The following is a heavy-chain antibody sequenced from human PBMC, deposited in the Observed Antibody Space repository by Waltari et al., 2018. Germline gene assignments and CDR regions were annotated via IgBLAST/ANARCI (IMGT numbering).Heavy chain of an antibody. D-gene: IGHD6-6*01. V-gene: IGHV4-59*11. Sequence: QVQLQESGPGLVKPSETLSLTCTVSGDSISSHYWSWIRQPPGKGLEWFGYVYYSGSTNYNPSFESRVTISVDTSKNQFSLTLNSVTAADTAVYYCARSQTGYSSSSCLDNWGQGTLVTVSS. CDR1: GDSISSHY. J-gene: IGHJ4*02. CDR3: ARSQTGYSSSSCLDN. CDR2: VYYSGST.